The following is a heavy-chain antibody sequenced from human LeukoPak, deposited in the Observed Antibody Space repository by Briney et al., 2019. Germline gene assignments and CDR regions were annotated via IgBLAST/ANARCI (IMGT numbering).Heavy chain of an antibody. CDR3: ARVGQRGDSFDY. CDR1: GFTFSSYG. V-gene: IGHV3-33*01. D-gene: IGHD4-17*01. CDR2: IWYDGSNK. Sequence: GGSLRLSCAASGFTFSSYGMHWVRQAPGKGLEWVAVIWYDGSNKYYADSVKGRFTISRDNSKNTLYLQMNSLRAEDTAVYYCARVGQRGDSFDYWGQGTLVTVSS. J-gene: IGHJ4*02.